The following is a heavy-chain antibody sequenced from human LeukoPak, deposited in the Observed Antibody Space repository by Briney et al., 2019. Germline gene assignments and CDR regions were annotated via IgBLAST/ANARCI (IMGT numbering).Heavy chain of an antibody. J-gene: IGHJ6*02. CDR2: INHSGST. CDR1: GGSFSGYY. V-gene: IGHV4-34*01. Sequence: PSETLSLTCAVYGGSFSGYYWSWICQPPGKGLEWIGEINHSGSTNYNPSLKSRVTISVDTSKNQFSLKLSSVTAADTAVYYCARGAAAAGTGYYGMDVWGQGTTVTVSS. D-gene: IGHD6-13*01. CDR3: ARGAAAAGTGYYGMDV.